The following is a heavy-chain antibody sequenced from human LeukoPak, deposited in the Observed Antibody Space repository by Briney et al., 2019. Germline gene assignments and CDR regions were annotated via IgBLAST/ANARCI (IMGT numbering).Heavy chain of an antibody. CDR2: ISGSGGST. D-gene: IGHD3-10*01. Sequence: PGGSLRLSCAASGFTFSSYAMSWVRQAPGKGLEWVLAISGSGGSTYYADSVKGRFTISRDNYKNTLYLQMNSLRAEDTAVYYCAKDLWFGEFAYYYYVMDVWGQGTTVTVSS. CDR1: GFTFSSYA. J-gene: IGHJ6*02. CDR3: AKDLWFGEFAYYYYVMDV. V-gene: IGHV3-23*01.